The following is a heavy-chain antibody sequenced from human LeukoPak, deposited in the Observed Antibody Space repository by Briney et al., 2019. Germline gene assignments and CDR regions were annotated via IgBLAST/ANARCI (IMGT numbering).Heavy chain of an antibody. D-gene: IGHD3-22*01. J-gene: IGHJ4*02. Sequence: SVKVSCKASGYTFSSYYMHWVRQAPGQGLEWMGGIIPIFGTANYAQKFQGRVTITADKSTSTAYMELSSLRSEDTAVYYCAYDSSGYYYVRFDYWGQGTLVTVSS. V-gene: IGHV1-69*06. CDR1: GYTFSSYY. CDR2: IIPIFGTA. CDR3: AYDSSGYYYVRFDY.